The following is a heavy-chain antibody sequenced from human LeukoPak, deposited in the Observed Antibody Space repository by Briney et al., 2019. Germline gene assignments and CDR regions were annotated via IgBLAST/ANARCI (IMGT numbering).Heavy chain of an antibody. J-gene: IGHJ4*02. D-gene: IGHD2-2*01. CDR1: GFIFSNTW. CDR2: IKSKAGGGTT. CDR3: ATAPYCSSTRCYSAY. Sequence: GGSLRLSCAASGFIFSNTWMNWVRQAPGKGLEWVGRIKSKAGGGTTDYAAPVKGRFTISRDDSKNTLYLQMNSPKTENTAVYYCATAPYCSSTRCYSAYWGQGTLVTVSS. V-gene: IGHV3-15*07.